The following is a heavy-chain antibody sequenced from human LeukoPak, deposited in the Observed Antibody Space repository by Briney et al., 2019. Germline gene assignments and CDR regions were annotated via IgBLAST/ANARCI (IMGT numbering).Heavy chain of an antibody. CDR2: ISGSGGST. CDR3: ARGGVYDHYYYGMDV. CDR1: GFTFSSHA. D-gene: IGHD2-8*01. J-gene: IGHJ6*02. V-gene: IGHV3-23*01. Sequence: GGSLRLSCAASGFTFSSHAMSWVRQAPGKGLEWVSAISGSGGSTYYADSVKGRFTISRDNSKNTLYLQMNSLRAEDTAVYYCARGGVYDHYYYGMDVWGQGTTVTVSS.